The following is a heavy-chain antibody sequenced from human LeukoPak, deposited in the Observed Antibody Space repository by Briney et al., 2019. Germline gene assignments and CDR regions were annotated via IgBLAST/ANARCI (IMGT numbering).Heavy chain of an antibody. Sequence: SETLSLTCTVSGGSISSYYWSWIRQPPGKGLEWIGYNYYSGSTNYNPSLKSRVTISVDTSKNQFSLKLSSVTAADTAVYYCARVVDTAMAFDYWGQGTLVTVSS. CDR1: GGSISSYY. CDR3: ARVVDTAMAFDY. CDR2: NYYSGST. J-gene: IGHJ4*02. D-gene: IGHD5-18*01. V-gene: IGHV4-59*01.